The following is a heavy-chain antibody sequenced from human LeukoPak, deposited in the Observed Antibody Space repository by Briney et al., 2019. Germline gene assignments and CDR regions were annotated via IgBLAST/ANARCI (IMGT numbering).Heavy chain of an antibody. CDR2: INPNSGGT. CDR3: ARDRGGYRYNWFDP. Sequence: GSSVKVSCKASGGTFSSYAISWVRQAPGQGLEWMGWINPNSGGTNYAQKFQGWVTMTRDTSISTAYMELSRLRSDDTAVYYCARDRGGYRYNWFDPWGQGTLVTVSS. V-gene: IGHV1-2*04. CDR1: GGTFSSYA. D-gene: IGHD3-16*01. J-gene: IGHJ5*02.